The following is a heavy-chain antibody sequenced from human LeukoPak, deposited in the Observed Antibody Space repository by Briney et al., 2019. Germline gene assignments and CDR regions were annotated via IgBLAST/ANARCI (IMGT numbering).Heavy chain of an antibody. J-gene: IGHJ6*02. CDR3: ASALNSGSYLHDYYYGMDV. D-gene: IGHD1-26*01. CDR2: ISGYNGKT. Sequence: ASVKVSCKASGYTFNTYGINWVRQAPGQGLEWVGWISGYNGKTNCAQKLRGRVTMTTDTSTSTAYMELSSLRSEDTAVYYCASALNSGSYLHDYYYGMDVWGQGTTVTVSS. V-gene: IGHV1-18*01. CDR1: GYTFNTYG.